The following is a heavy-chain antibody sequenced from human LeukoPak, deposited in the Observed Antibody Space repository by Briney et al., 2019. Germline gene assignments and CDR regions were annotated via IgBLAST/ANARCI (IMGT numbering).Heavy chain of an antibody. V-gene: IGHV1-8*03. CDR2: MNPNSGYT. Sequence: ASVKVSCKASGYTFTSYDINWVRQAAGQGLEWMGWMNPNSGYTGYAQEFQGRVTITRNTSISTAYMELSSLRSEDTAVYFCARVPGGVPDYWGQGTLVTVSS. CDR3: ARVPGGVPDY. CDR1: GYTFTSYD. D-gene: IGHD3-3*01. J-gene: IGHJ4*02.